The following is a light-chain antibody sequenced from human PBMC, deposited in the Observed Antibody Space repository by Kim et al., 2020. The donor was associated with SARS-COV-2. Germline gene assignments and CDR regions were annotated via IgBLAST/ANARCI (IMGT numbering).Light chain of an antibody. J-gene: IGKJ4*01. Sequence: QPASISCRSSQSLVNSDGNTYLSWFQQRPGQSPRRLIYLVSNGDSGVPDRFSGSGSGTDFTLKISSVEAEDVGVYYCMQGTESLTFGGGTKVDIK. V-gene: IGKV2-30*01. CDR2: LVS. CDR3: MQGTESLT. CDR1: QSLVNSDGNTY.